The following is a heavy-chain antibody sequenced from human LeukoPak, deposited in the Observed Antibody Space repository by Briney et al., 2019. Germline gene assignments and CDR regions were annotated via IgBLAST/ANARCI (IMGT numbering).Heavy chain of an antibody. CDR2: IGVRGDT. D-gene: IGHD2-8*02. CDR1: GFSFRTYD. Sequence: RPGGSLRLFCAASGFSFRTYDMHWVRQGTGKGLEWVSGIGVRGDTHYPGSVKGRFTISRENAENSLYLQMDSLRVGDTAVYYCARAARFLESTGAHAFDLWGQGTMVTVSS. CDR3: ARAARFLESTGAHAFDL. J-gene: IGHJ3*01. V-gene: IGHV3-13*01.